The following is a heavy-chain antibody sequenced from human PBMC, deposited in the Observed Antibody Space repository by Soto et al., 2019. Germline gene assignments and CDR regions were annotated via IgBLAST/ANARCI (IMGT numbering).Heavy chain of an antibody. J-gene: IGHJ4*02. D-gene: IGHD6-19*01. CDR2: INPSRGLT. Sequence: ASVKVSCKASGYNFNNYYIHWVRQTPGQGPEWIGVINPSRGLTTYSQRFQGRVSMARDTSTTTVYMELSSLRSEDTAIYSCARDGVPIAGRSGYFDYWGPGTEVTVSS. CDR1: GYNFNNYY. V-gene: IGHV1-46*02. CDR3: ARDGVPIAGRSGYFDY.